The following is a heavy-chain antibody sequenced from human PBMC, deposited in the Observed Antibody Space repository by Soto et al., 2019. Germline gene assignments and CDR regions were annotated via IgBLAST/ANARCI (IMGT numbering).Heavy chain of an antibody. CDR3: ARSQGSSTSLEIYYYYYYGMDV. CDR1: GGTFSSYA. D-gene: IGHD2-2*01. CDR2: IIPISGTA. V-gene: IGHV1-69*01. Sequence: QVQLVQSGAEVKKPGSSVKVSCKASGGTFSSYAISWERQAPGQGLEWMGGIIPISGTANYAQKFQGRVTITADESTSTAYMELSSLRSEDTAVYYCARSQGSSTSLEIYYYYYYGMDVWVQGTTVTVSS. J-gene: IGHJ6*02.